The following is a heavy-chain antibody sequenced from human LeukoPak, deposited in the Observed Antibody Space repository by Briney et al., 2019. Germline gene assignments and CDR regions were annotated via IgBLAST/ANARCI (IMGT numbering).Heavy chain of an antibody. CDR1: GFTFSSYA. Sequence: GRSLRLSCAASGFTFSSYAMHWVRQAPGKGLEWVAVISYDGSNKYYADSVKGRFTISRDNSKNTLYLQMNSLRAEDTAVYYCGRSENYYYDRSGPDYWGQGTLVTVSS. CDR3: GRSENYYYDRSGPDY. D-gene: IGHD3-22*01. J-gene: IGHJ4*02. V-gene: IGHV3-30*04. CDR2: ISYDGSNK.